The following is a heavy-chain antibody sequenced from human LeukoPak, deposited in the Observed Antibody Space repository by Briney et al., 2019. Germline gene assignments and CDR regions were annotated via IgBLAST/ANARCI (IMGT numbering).Heavy chain of an antibody. Sequence: SETLSLTCTVSGYSISSGYYWGWIRQPPGKGLEWIGSIYHSGSTYYNPSLKSRVTISVGTSKNQFSLKLSSVTAADTAVYYCARGTVAGYMDVWGKGTTVTVSS. CDR1: GYSISSGYY. CDR3: ARGTVAGYMDV. J-gene: IGHJ6*03. V-gene: IGHV4-38-2*02. CDR2: IYHSGST. D-gene: IGHD6-19*01.